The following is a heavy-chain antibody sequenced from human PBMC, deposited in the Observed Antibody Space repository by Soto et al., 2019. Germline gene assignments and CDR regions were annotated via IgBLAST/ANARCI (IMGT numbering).Heavy chain of an antibody. D-gene: IGHD3-10*01. CDR2: INPNSGGT. V-gene: IGHV1-2*04. CDR3: ARDGSGSCYQYYFDY. Sequence: ASVKVSCKASGYTFTGYYMHWVRQAPGQGLEWMGWINPNSGGTNYAQKFQGWVTMTRDTSISTAYMELSRLRSDDTAVYYCARDGSGSCYQYYFDYWGQGTLVTVSS. J-gene: IGHJ4*02. CDR1: GYTFTGYY.